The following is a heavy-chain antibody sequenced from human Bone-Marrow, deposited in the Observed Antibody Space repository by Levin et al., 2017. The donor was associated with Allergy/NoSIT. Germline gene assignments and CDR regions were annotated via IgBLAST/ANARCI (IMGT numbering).Heavy chain of an antibody. V-gene: IGHV3-33*01. J-gene: IGHJ5*02. CDR1: GFTFSSYG. Sequence: QTGGSLRLSCAASGFTFSSYGMHWVRQAPGKGLEWVAVIWYDGSNKYYADSVKGRFTISRDNSKNTLYLQMNSLRAEDTAVYYCARDRQSKVRGVIFPKGPPNWFDPWGQGTLVTVSS. CDR2: IWYDGSNK. D-gene: IGHD3-10*01. CDR3: ARDRQSKVRGVIFPKGPPNWFDP.